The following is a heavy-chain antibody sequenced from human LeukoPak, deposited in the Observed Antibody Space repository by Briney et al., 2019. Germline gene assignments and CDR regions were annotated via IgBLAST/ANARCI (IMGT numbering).Heavy chain of an antibody. CDR1: AFGFSDYG. CDR2: IRRDGTYV. D-gene: IGHD1-26*01. CDR3: ASGGPTRGTLAS. V-gene: IGHV3-30*02. J-gene: IGHJ4*02. Sequence: GASLRLSCTASAFGFSDYGMYWVRQTPDKGLEWVAYIRRDGTYVNYVASVKGRSSISRGNSKSTLWLQMNSLRVEDTALYYCASGGPTRGTLASWGQGSLVTVSS.